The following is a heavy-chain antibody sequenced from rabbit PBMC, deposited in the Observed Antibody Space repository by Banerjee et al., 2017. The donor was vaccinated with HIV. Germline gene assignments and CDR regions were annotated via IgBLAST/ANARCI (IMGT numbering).Heavy chain of an antibody. Sequence: QEQLVESGGGLVQPEGSLTLTCTASGFSFSSSYYMCWVRQAPGKGLEWIACINSNTGNTVYASWAKGPFTISKTSSTTVTLQMTSLTAADTATYFCARGIRWLGWAAEYYFNLWGPGTLVTVS. D-gene: IGHD4-1*01. J-gene: IGHJ4*01. V-gene: IGHV1S45*01. CDR3: ARGIRWLGWAAEYYFNL. CDR1: GFSFSSSYY. CDR2: INSNTGNT.